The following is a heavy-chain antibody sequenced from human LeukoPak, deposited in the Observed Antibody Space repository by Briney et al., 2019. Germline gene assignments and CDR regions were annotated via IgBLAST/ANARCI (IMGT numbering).Heavy chain of an antibody. CDR3: ARVASYYYGSGSYDRWFDP. Sequence: SETLSLTCTVSGGSISSYYWSWIRQPPGKGLERIGYIYYSGSTNYNPSLKSRVTISVDTSKNQFSLKLSSVTAADTAVYYCARVASYYYGSGSYDRWFDPWGQGTLVTVSS. J-gene: IGHJ5*02. CDR2: IYYSGST. V-gene: IGHV4-59*01. CDR1: GGSISSYY. D-gene: IGHD3-10*01.